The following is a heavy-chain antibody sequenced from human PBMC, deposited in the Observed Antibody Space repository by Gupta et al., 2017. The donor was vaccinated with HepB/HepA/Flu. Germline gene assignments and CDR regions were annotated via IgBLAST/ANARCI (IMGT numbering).Heavy chain of an antibody. J-gene: IGHJ2*01. Sequence: QVQLQESGPGLVKPSETLSLTCTVSGGSISSRSYYWGWIRQPPGKGLEWLGNIYYSGSTYDNPSLKSRVTLFVDTSKNQFSLRLSPVTAADTAVYYCARRLTPTWYFDLWGRGTRVTVSS. CDR2: IYYSGST. V-gene: IGHV4-39*01. CDR3: ARRLTPTWYFDL. CDR1: GGSISSRSYY.